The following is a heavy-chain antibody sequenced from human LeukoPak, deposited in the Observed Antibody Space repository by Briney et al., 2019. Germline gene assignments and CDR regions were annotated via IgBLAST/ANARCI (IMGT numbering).Heavy chain of an antibody. CDR1: GFTLSSYM. Sequence: GGSRRLSCVASGFTLSSYMMSWVRQAPGKGLEWVSSISGSACGTFYSGSVRGRFTISRDRPKNTLYLQMSSQRVEDTALYYCTKDPLDYWGQGTLVTVSS. V-gene: IGHV3-23*01. CDR2: ISGSACGT. J-gene: IGHJ4*02. CDR3: TKDPLDY.